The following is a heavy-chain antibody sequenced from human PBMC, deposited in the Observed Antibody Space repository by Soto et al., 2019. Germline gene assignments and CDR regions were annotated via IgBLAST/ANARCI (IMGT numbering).Heavy chain of an antibody. V-gene: IGHV3-49*03. CDR2: IRSKTYGGTT. J-gene: IGHJ4*02. Sequence: PGGSLRLSCAGSGFIFGDHAVSWYRQAPGKGLEWVGFIRSKTYGGTTEYAASVKGRFSISRDDSKSISYVQMNSLQTEDTAVYYCTSPYDSSGYYYGGPAYWGQGTLVTVSS. D-gene: IGHD3-22*01. CDR1: GFIFGDHA. CDR3: TSPYDSSGYYYGGPAY.